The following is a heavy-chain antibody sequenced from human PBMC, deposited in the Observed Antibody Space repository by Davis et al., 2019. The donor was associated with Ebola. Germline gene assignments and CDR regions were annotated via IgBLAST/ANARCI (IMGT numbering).Heavy chain of an antibody. Sequence: LRLSCAVSGGSISSGGYSRSWIRQPPGKGLEWIGEINHSGSTNYNPSLKSRVTMSVDTSKNQFSLKLRSVTAADTAVYYCADWNRWGQGTLVTVSS. V-gene: IGHV4-30-2*01. CDR1: GGSISSGGYS. CDR3: ADWNR. D-gene: IGHD3/OR15-3a*01. J-gene: IGHJ5*02. CDR2: INHSGST.